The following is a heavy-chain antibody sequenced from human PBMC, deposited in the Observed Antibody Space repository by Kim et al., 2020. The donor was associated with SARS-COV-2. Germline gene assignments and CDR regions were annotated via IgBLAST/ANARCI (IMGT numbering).Heavy chain of an antibody. J-gene: IGHJ4*02. CDR3: ARTFYDSSAYYYIDY. D-gene: IGHD3-22*01. CDR1: GYTFTTYG. V-gene: IGHV7-4-1*02. Sequence: ASVKVSCKASGYTFTTYGMNWVRQAPGQGLEWMGWINTNTGNPTFAQGFTGRFVFSLDTSVSTAYLQISSLEAEDTAEYYCARTFYDSSAYYYIDYWGQG. CDR2: INTNTGNP.